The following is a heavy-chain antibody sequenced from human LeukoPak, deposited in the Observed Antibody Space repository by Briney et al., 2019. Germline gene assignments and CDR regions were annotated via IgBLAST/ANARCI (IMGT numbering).Heavy chain of an antibody. CDR3: ASGQPGLDAFDI. D-gene: IGHD1-14*01. J-gene: IGHJ3*02. Sequence: PSQTLTLTCTVSGGAIRSGSYYGSWIRQPAGKGLEWIWRIYSSGSTNYNPSLNSRVTISVDTSKIQITLKLSSVTAADTAVYYCASGQPGLDAFDIWGQGTMVTVSS. CDR2: IYSSGST. CDR1: GGAIRSGSYY. V-gene: IGHV4-61*02.